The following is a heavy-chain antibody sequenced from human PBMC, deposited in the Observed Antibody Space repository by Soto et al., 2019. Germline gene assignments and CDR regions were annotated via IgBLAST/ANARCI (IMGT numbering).Heavy chain of an antibody. CDR1: GFTFSSYG. CDR2: ISYDGSKK. CDR3: AKDWSVWIVATIRGRYYFDY. J-gene: IGHJ4*02. D-gene: IGHD5-12*01. V-gene: IGHV3-30*18. Sequence: GGSLRLSCAASGFTFSSYGMHWVRQAPGKGLEWVAVISYDGSKKYYADSVKGRFTISRDNSKNTLYLQMNSLRAEDTAVYYCAKDWSVWIVATIRGRYYFDYWGQGTLVTVSS.